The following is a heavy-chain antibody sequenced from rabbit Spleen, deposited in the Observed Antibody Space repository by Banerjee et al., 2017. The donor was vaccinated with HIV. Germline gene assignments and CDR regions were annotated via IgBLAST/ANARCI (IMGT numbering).Heavy chain of an antibody. CDR2: IDGSSGST. CDR1: GFDFSSYA. CDR3: ARDAGTSFSTYGMDL. D-gene: IGHD8-1*01. J-gene: IGHJ6*01. V-gene: IGHV1S45*01. Sequence: QQQLEESGGGLVKPEGSLTLTCKASGFDFSSYAMSWVRQAPGEGLEWIGTIDGSSGSTWYASWAKGRFTISKASSSTVPLQMTSLTAADPAAYFCARDAGTSFSTYGMDLWGQGPLVTVS.